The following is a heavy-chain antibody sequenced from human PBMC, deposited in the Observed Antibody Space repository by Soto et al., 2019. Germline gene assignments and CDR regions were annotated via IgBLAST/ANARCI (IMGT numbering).Heavy chain of an antibody. CDR3: ARVFDTVGSFEY. D-gene: IGHD3-10*02. J-gene: IGHJ4*01. V-gene: IGHV4-30-2*01. CDR1: GGSKSGGCYH. Sequence: NLSLTWGVSGGSKSGGCYHWSWVRQPPGKGLEWIGYIYHSGSTYYNPSLKSRVTISVDRSKNQFSLKLTSLTASDTAVYYCARVFDTVGSFEYWGHGTLVTVCS. CDR2: IYHSGST.